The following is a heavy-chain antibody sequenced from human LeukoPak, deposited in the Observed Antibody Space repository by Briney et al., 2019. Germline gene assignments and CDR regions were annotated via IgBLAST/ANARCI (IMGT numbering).Heavy chain of an antibody. V-gene: IGHV3-30*02. CDR1: GFTFSSYG. Sequence: GGSLRLSCAASGFTFSSYGMHWVRQAPGKGLEWVAVIWYDGSNKYYADSVKGRFTISRDNSKNTLYLQMNSLRPEDTAVYYCAKDIYIRGWEIYYLDSWGQGALVTVSS. CDR3: AKDIYIRGWEIYYLDS. D-gene: IGHD6-19*01. J-gene: IGHJ4*02. CDR2: IWYDGSNK.